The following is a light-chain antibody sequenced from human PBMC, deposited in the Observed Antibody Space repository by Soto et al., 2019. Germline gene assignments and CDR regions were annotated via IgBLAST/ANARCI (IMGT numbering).Light chain of an antibody. CDR3: QQRSNWPPT. Sequence: EIVMTQSPATLSVSPGGRATLSCRASQSISDTLAWYQQKPGQAPRLLIHGASTRATGFPGRFSGSGSGTDFTLTISSLQSEDFAVYYCQQRSNWPPTFGQGTKVDIK. CDR2: GAS. V-gene: IGKV3-15*01. J-gene: IGKJ1*01. CDR1: QSISDT.